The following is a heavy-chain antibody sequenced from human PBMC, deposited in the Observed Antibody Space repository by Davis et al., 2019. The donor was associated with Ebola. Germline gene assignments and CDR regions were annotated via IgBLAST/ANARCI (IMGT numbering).Heavy chain of an antibody. D-gene: IGHD1/OR15-1a*01. CDR1: GGSFSGYY. J-gene: IGHJ6*02. Sequence: PSETLSLTCAVYGGSFSGYYWSWIRQPPGKGLEWIGEINHSGSTNYDPSLKSRVTISVDTSKNQFSLKLSSVTAADTAVYYCARDRKQYYYYGMDVWGQGTTVTVSS. CDR2: INHSGST. V-gene: IGHV4-34*01. CDR3: ARDRKQYYYYGMDV.